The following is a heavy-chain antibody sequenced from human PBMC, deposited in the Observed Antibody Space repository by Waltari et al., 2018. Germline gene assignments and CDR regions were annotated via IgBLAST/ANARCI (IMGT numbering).Heavy chain of an antibody. CDR1: GFTFSTYW. V-gene: IGHV3-7*01. Sequence: EVQLVESGGGWVQPGGSRRLSCAASGFTFSTYWMRWVRQAQGKGLEWVANMKEDGSERYYLDSVKGRFTMSRDNAKNSLYLQMDSLRAEDTAVYYCATLRAFAMWGQGTMVTVSS. CDR3: ATLRAFAM. J-gene: IGHJ3*02. CDR2: MKEDGSER.